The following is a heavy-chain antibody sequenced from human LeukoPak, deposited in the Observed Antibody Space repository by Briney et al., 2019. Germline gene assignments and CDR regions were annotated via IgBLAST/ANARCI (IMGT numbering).Heavy chain of an antibody. CDR1: GFTFSSYA. CDR2: ISGSGGST. D-gene: IGHD6-13*01. CDR3: ATHRHSSSWYAEPDLVN. J-gene: IGHJ4*02. Sequence: PGGSLGLSCAASGFTFSSYAMSWVRQAPGKGPEWVSAISGSGGSTYYADSVKGRFTISRDNSKNTLYLQMNSLRAEDTAVYYCATHRHSSSWYAEPDLVNWGQGTLVTVSS. V-gene: IGHV3-23*01.